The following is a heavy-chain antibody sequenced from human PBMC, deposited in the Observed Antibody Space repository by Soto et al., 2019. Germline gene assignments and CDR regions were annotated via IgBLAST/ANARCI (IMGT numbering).Heavy chain of an antibody. D-gene: IGHD3-16*01. CDR2: IYYSGST. J-gene: IGHJ4*02. V-gene: IGHV4-59*08. CDR1: DGSISGYC. CDR3: ARRSMILGGYYFDY. Sequence: SETLCVTYTVSDGSISGYCCSWLRQPPGKGLEWIGYIYYSGSTNYNPSLKSRVTISVDTSKNQFSLKLSSVTAADTAVYYCARRSMILGGYYFDYWGQGTLVTVS.